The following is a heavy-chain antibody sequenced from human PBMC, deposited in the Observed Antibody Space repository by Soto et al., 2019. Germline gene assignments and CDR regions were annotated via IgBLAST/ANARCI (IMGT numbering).Heavy chain of an antibody. Sequence: SETLSLTCAVYGGSFSGYYWSWIPQPPGKGLEWIGEINHSGSTNYNPSLKSRVTISVDTSKNQFSLKLSSVTAADTAVYYCARDPPVWNYYNYYGMDVWGQGTTVTVSS. CDR2: INHSGST. J-gene: IGHJ6*02. D-gene: IGHD1-1*01. CDR3: ARDPPVWNYYNYYGMDV. CDR1: GGSFSGYY. V-gene: IGHV4-34*01.